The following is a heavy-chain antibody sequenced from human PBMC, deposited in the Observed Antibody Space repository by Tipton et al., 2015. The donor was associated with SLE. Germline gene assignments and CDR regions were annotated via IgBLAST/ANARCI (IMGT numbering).Heavy chain of an antibody. D-gene: IGHD1-1*01. CDR2: IYSGGST. Sequence: SLRLSCAASGFTFSSYAMSWVRQAPGKGLEWVSVIYSGGSTYYADSVKGRFTISRDNSKNTLYLQMNSLRAEDTAVYYCARAQRTTPFDIWGQGTMVTVSS. J-gene: IGHJ3*02. CDR3: ARAQRTTPFDI. CDR1: GFTFSSYA. V-gene: IGHV3-23*03.